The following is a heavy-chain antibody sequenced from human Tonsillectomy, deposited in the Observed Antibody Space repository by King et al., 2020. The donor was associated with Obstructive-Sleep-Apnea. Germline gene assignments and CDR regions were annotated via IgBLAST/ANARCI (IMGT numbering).Heavy chain of an antibody. J-gene: IGHJ4*02. D-gene: IGHD1-26*01. CDR3: ARILKNNLGGLDY. CDR1: GGSISSSSYY. Sequence: QLQLQESGPGLVKPSETLSLTCTVSGGSISSSSYYWGWIRQPPGKGLEWIGSIYYSGNTYYNPSLKSRVTISVDTSKNQFSLKLSSVTAADTAVYYCARILKNNLGGLDYWGQGTLVTVSS. CDR2: IYYSGNT. V-gene: IGHV4-39*07.